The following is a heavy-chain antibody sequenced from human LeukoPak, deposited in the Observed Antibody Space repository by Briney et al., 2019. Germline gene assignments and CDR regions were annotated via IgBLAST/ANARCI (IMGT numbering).Heavy chain of an antibody. CDR3: ARVPHIAVVTAILGFDY. Sequence: ASVKVSCKASGYTFTGYYMHWVRQAPGQGLEWMGWINPNSGGTNYAQKFQGRVTMTRDTSISTAYMELSRLRSDDTAVYYCARVPHIAVVTAILGFDYWGQGTLVTVSS. CDR1: GYTFTGYY. D-gene: IGHD2-21*02. V-gene: IGHV1-2*02. J-gene: IGHJ4*02. CDR2: INPNSGGT.